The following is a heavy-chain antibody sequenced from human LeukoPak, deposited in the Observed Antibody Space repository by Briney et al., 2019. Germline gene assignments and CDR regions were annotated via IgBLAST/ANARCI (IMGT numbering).Heavy chain of an antibody. CDR3: ARPSPDYGGNRPKFDP. J-gene: IGHJ5*02. Sequence: SETLSLTCTVSGGSISSSSYYWGWIRQPPGKGLEWIGSIYYSGSTYYNPSLKSRVTISVDTSKNQFSLKLSSVTAADTAVYYWARPSPDYGGNRPKFDPWGQGTLVTVSS. CDR1: GGSISSSSYY. D-gene: IGHD4-23*01. CDR2: IYYSGST. V-gene: IGHV4-39*01.